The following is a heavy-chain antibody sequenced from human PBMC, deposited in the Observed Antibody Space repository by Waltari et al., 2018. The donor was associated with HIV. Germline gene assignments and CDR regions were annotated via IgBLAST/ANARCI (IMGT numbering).Heavy chain of an antibody. Sequence: EVQLVESGGGLVQPGGSLGLSFEASGFSFSAFWMSWFRQTPGKGLEWVANIKQEGSEKYYVDSAKGRFTISRDNAKNSLYLQISSLRAEDTAVYYCVGTLRYSLKTDYWGQGTPVTVSS. J-gene: IGHJ4*02. CDR3: VGTLRYSLKTDY. V-gene: IGHV3-7*01. CDR2: IKQEGSEK. D-gene: IGHD3-9*01. CDR1: GFSFSAFW.